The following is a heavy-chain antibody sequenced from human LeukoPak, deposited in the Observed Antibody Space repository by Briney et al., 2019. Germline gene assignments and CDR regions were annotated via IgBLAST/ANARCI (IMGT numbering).Heavy chain of an antibody. V-gene: IGHV3-21*04. Sequence: GGSLRLSCAASGFTFSSYSMNWVRQAPGKGLEWVSSISSSSSYIYYADSVKGRFTISRDNAKNSLYLQMNSLRAEDTAVYYCARDVGEDWFDPWGQGTLVTVSS. CDR2: ISSSSSYI. J-gene: IGHJ5*02. CDR1: GFTFSSYS. D-gene: IGHD1-26*01. CDR3: ARDVGEDWFDP.